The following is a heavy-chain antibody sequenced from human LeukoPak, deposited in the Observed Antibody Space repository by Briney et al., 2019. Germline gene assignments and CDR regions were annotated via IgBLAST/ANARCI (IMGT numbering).Heavy chain of an antibody. J-gene: IGHJ4*02. CDR2: ISYDGGNQ. Sequence: PGGSLRLSCAASGFTFSSYWMHWVRQAPGKGLEWVAIISYDGGNQYYADSVKGRFTISRDNSKDTLYLQMNSLRAADTAVYYCAKVLVDKYTSAWDYWGQGTLVTVSS. CDR3: AKVLVDKYTSAWDY. D-gene: IGHD6-19*01. CDR1: GFTFSSYW. V-gene: IGHV3-30*18.